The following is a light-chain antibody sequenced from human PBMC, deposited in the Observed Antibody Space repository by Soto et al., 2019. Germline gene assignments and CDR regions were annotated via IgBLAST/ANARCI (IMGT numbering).Light chain of an antibody. CDR2: AAS. CDR1: QSISSY. J-gene: IGKJ1*01. CDR3: QQSYSTPGR. Sequence: DIQMTQSPSSLSASVGERVTITCRASQSISSYLNWYQQKPGKAPKLLIYAASSLQSGVPSRFSGSGSGKDFTLTISSLQPEDVATYYCQQSYSTPGRFGQGTKVEIK. V-gene: IGKV1-39*01.